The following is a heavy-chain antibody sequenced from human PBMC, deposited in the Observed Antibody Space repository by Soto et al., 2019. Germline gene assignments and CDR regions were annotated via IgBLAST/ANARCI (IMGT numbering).Heavy chain of an antibody. CDR2: IIPIFGTA. CDR3: ARAGRILTGDYRDLGFDY. V-gene: IGHV1-69*13. J-gene: IGHJ4*02. D-gene: IGHD3-9*01. Sequence: GASVKVSCKASGGTFSSYAISWVRQAPGQGLEWMGGIIPIFGTANYAQKFQGRVTITADESTSTAYMELSSLRSEDTAVYYCARAGRILTGDYRDLGFDYWGQGTLVTVSS. CDR1: GGTFSSYA.